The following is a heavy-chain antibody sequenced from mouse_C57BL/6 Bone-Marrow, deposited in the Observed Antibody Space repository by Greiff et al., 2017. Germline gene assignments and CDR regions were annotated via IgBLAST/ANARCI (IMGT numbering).Heavy chain of an antibody. Sequence: EVKVEESGGGLVKPGGSLKLSCAASGFTFSDYGMHWVRQAPEKGLEWVAYISSGSSTLYYADTVKGRFTISRDNAKNTLFLQMTSLRSEDTAMYYCASVAWFAYWGQGTLVTVSA. J-gene: IGHJ3*01. CDR3: ASVAWFAY. CDR1: GFTFSDYG. CDR2: ISSGSSTL. V-gene: IGHV5-17*01.